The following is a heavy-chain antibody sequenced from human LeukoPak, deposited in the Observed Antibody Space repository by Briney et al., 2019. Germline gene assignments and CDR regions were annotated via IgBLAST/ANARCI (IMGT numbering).Heavy chain of an antibody. D-gene: IGHD3-22*01. V-gene: IGHV3-30-3*01. J-gene: IGHJ4*02. CDR2: ISYDGSNK. Sequence: GGSLRLSCAASGFTFSSYAMHWVRQAPGKGLEWVAVISYDGSNKYYADSVKGRFTISRDNSKNTLYLQMNSLRAEDTAVYYCARDQDDSSGYRSHIMIYWGQGTLVTVSS. CDR3: ARDQDDSSGYRSHIMIY. CDR1: GFTFSSYA.